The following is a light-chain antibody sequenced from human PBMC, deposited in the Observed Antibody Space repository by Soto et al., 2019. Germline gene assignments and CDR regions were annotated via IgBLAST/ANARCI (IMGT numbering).Light chain of an antibody. CDR2: DAY. Sequence: EAVLTQSPVTLSLSPGERATLSCRASQSFRGLLAWYQQKPGQAPRLLIYDAYNRATGIPPRFSGSGSGTGFTLTISSLEPEDSAVYYCQQRHMWPITFGQGTRLEIK. J-gene: IGKJ5*01. V-gene: IGKV3-11*01. CDR1: QSFRGL. CDR3: QQRHMWPIT.